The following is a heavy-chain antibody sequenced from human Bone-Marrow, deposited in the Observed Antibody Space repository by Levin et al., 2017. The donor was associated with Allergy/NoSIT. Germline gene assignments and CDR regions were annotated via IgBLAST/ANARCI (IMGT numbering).Heavy chain of an antibody. D-gene: IGHD3-22*01. V-gene: IGHV1-24*01. CDR2: FDPEDGET. CDR3: ATVVYYDSSGYHPLDY. Sequence: VASVKVSCKVSGYTLTELSMHWVRQAPGKGLEWMGGFDPEDGETIYAQKFQGRVTMTEDTSTDTAYMELSSLRSEDTAVYYCATVVYYDSSGYHPLDYWGQGTLVTVSS. J-gene: IGHJ4*02. CDR1: GYTLTELS.